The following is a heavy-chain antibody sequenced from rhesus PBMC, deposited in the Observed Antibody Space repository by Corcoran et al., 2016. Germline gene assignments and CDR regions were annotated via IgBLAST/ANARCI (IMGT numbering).Heavy chain of an antibody. V-gene: IGHV5-20*01. CDR3: AKDRYNIWTGYYYGLDS. D-gene: IGHD3-3*01. Sequence: EVQLVQSGAEVKRPGESLKISCKTSGYSFTSYWISWVRHMPGKGLEWMGAIDPSYSDTRYNPSVQGQVTISDDKSISTAYLQWSRLKASDTATYYCAKDRYNIWTGYYYGLDSWGQGVVVTVSS. CDR1: GYSFTSYW. CDR2: IDPSYSDT. J-gene: IGHJ6*01.